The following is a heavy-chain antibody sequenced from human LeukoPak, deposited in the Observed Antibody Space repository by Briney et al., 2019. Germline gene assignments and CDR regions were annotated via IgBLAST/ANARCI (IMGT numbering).Heavy chain of an antibody. Sequence: GGSLRLSCAASGFTFSSYSMNWVRRAPGKGLEWVSSISSSSSYIYYADSVKGRFTISRDNAKNSLYLQMNSLRAEDTAVYYCARGPGGGDFDYWGQGTLVTVSS. CDR2: ISSSSSYI. CDR3: ARGPGGGDFDY. J-gene: IGHJ4*02. CDR1: GFTFSSYS. D-gene: IGHD3-10*01. V-gene: IGHV3-21*01.